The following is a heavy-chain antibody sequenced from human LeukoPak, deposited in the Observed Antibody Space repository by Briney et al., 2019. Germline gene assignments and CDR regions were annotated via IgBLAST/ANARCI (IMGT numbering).Heavy chain of an antibody. J-gene: IGHJ5*02. CDR3: ASGQQLVNNWFDP. Sequence: GSSVKVSCKASGGTFSSYAISWVRQAPGQGLEWMGRIIPILGIANYAQKFQGRVTITADKSTSTAYMELSSLRSEDTAVYYCASGQQLVNNWFDPWGQGTLVAVSS. CDR1: GGTFSSYA. V-gene: IGHV1-69*04. D-gene: IGHD6-13*01. CDR2: IIPILGIA.